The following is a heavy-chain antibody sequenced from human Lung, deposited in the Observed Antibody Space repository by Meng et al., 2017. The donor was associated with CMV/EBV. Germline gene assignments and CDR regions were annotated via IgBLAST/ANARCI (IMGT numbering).Heavy chain of an antibody. V-gene: IGHV5-51*01. CDR3: ARRTSGQTRGDDF. Sequence: GESLKISCKASGYSFSRYWIGWVRQMPGKGLEWMGIIYPGDSDTRYSPSFQGQVTIAVDRSINTAYVQWSSLRASDTAMYYCARRTSGQTRGDDFWGQGTLVTVSS. D-gene: IGHD2-21*01. CDR1: GYSFSRYW. CDR2: IYPGDSDT. J-gene: IGHJ4*02.